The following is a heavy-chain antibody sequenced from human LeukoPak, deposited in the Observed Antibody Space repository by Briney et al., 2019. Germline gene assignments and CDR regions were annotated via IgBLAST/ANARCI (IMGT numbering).Heavy chain of an antibody. V-gene: IGHV3-33*01. D-gene: IGHD2-8*01. CDR3: ARGLMTPNTYCDL. CDR2: LWYDGRNK. J-gene: IGHJ4*02. Sequence: GRSLRLSCAASGFSFSNYGMHWVRQAPGKGLEWVSGLWYDGRNKAYADSVKGRFTISRDNSKNMLYLQMNSLRDEDTAVYYCARGLMTPNTYCDLWGQGTLVTVSS. CDR1: GFSFSNYG.